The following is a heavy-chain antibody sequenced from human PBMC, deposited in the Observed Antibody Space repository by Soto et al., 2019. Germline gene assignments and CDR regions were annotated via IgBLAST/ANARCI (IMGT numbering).Heavy chain of an antibody. D-gene: IGHD1-26*01. CDR1: GGTFSSYA. V-gene: IGHV1-69*13. J-gene: IGHJ5*02. Sequence: GASVKVSCKASGGTFSSYAISWVRQAPGQGLEWMGGIIPIFGTANYAQKFQGRVTITADESTGTAYMELSSLRSEDTAVYYCARGPIDSGSYYWFDPWGQGTLVTVSS. CDR3: ARGPIDSGSYYWFDP. CDR2: IIPIFGTA.